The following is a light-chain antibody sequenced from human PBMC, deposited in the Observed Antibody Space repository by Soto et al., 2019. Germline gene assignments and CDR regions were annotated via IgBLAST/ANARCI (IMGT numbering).Light chain of an antibody. V-gene: IGKV4-1*01. Sequence: DIVMTQSPDSLAVSLGERDTFNCKSSQSVLYGCNPSQNYLAWYQQKPGQHPKLLIYWASTRQCGVPDRFSGSVSGTDFTLTISSLQAEDLAVYYCQQYFSTPLTFGPGTKVDIK. CDR1: QSVLYGCNPSQNY. CDR2: WAS. J-gene: IGKJ3*01. CDR3: QQYFSTPLT.